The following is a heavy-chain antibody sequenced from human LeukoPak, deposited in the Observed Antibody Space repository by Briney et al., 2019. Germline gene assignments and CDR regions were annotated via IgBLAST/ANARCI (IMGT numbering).Heavy chain of an antibody. CDR3: AKGSSGYFADL. J-gene: IGHJ5*02. D-gene: IGHD3-22*01. Sequence: GGSLRLSCAASGFIFNNYGLIWVRQAPGEGLEWVSAISNDGGGTQYADFVGGRFTISRDNSKNTLFLQMSSLRAEDTALYYCAKGSSGYFADLWGQGTLVTVSS. CDR1: GFIFNNYG. CDR2: ISNDGGGT. V-gene: IGHV3-23*01.